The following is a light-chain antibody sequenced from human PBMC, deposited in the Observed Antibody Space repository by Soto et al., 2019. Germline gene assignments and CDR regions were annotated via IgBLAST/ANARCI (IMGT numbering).Light chain of an antibody. CDR1: QSVGSNY. CDR3: QVYDRSPL. V-gene: IGKV3-20*01. CDR2: DAS. J-gene: IGKJ4*01. Sequence: VLTQSPDTLSLSPGERATLSCSASQSVGSNYLAWYQQKPGQAPRLLMYDASGRASGIPDRFTGSGSGTDFTLTISSLEPEDFGVYYCQVYDRSPLFGGGTKVDIK.